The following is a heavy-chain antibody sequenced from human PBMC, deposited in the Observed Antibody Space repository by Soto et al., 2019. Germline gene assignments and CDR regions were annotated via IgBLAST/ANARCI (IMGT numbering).Heavy chain of an antibody. CDR1: GGTFSSYA. J-gene: IGHJ6*02. D-gene: IGHD6-19*01. Sequence: ASVKVSCKASGGTFSSYAISWVRQAPGQGLEWMGGIIPIFGTANYAQKFQGRVTITADESTSTAYMELSSLRSEDTAVYYCARGGAAYSSGWYDYYYGMDVWGQGTTVTVSS. CDR3: ARGGAAYSSGWYDYYYGMDV. V-gene: IGHV1-69*13. CDR2: IIPIFGTA.